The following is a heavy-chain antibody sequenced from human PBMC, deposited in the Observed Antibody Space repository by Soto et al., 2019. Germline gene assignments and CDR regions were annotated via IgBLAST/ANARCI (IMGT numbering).Heavy chain of an antibody. CDR3: AREYGTDYYYYGMDV. J-gene: IGHJ6*02. Sequence: SQTLSLRWAISGDRVSSNSAAWNLIRQSPWRGPEWLGRTYYRSKWYNDYAVSVKSRITINPDTSKNQFSLQLNSVTPEDTAVYYCAREYGTDYYYYGMDVWGQGTTVTVSS. D-gene: IGHD2-8*02. CDR1: GDRVSSNSAA. V-gene: IGHV6-1*01. CDR2: TYYRSKWYN.